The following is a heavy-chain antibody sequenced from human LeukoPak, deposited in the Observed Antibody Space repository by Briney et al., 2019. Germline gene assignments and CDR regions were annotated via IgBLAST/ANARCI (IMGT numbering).Heavy chain of an antibody. V-gene: IGHV4-59*01. CDR2: DYCGGNT. J-gene: IGHJ4*02. D-gene: IGHD3-10*01. Sequence: SETLSLTCTVSGGSMNNYYWSWIRQAPGKGLEWIGYDYCGGNTNYDPSLKRRVTISVDTSKNQFSLTLTSVTAADTAVYFCARDHFGSLDSWGQGILVTVSS. CDR1: GGSMNNYY. CDR3: ARDHFGSLDS.